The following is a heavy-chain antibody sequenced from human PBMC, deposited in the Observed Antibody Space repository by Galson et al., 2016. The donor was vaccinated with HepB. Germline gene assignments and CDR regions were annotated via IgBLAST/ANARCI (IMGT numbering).Heavy chain of an antibody. D-gene: IGHD2-21*01. CDR2: IYYNGNT. CDR1: GASISSSYYY. V-gene: IGHV4-39*02. J-gene: IGHJ5*02. Sequence: SETLSLTCAVSGASISSSYYYWGWIRQPPGKGLEWIVSIYYNGNTYYNPSLKSRVTISVDTSKNQISLKLSSVTAADTGVYYCARESSFADWRSRFDPWGQGTLVIVSS. CDR3: ARESSFADWRSRFDP.